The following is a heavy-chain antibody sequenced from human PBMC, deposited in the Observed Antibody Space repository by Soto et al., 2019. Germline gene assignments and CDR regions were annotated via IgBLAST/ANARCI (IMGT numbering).Heavy chain of an antibody. V-gene: IGHV1-2*04. CDR3: ARGWMWTTVTTSNYDSQH. J-gene: IGHJ1*01. CDR1: GYTFTGYY. CDR2: INPNSGGT. D-gene: IGHD4-17*01. Sequence: ASVKVSCKASGYTFTGYYMHWVRQAPGQGLEWMGWINPNSGGTNYAQKLQGWVTMTRDTSISTAYVELSRLRSDDTAVYYCARGWMWTTVTTSNYDSQHWGQGTLVTVSS.